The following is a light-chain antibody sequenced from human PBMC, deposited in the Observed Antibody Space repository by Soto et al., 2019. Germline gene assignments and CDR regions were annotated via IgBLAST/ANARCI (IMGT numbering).Light chain of an antibody. CDR3: QQYGSSPLYT. J-gene: IGKJ2*01. CDR1: QSVSSSN. CDR2: GAS. Sequence: EIVLTQSPGTLSLSPGERATHSCRASQSVSSSNLVWYQQKPGQAPRLLIYGASSRATGIPDRFSGSGSGTDFTLTISRLEPEDFAMYYCQQYGSSPLYTFGQGTKLEIK. V-gene: IGKV3-20*01.